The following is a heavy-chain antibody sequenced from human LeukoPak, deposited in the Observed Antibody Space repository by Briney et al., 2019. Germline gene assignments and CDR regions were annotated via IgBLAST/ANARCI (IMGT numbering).Heavy chain of an antibody. CDR1: GFSFSGHA. V-gene: IGHV3-30*02. CDR2: IRFDGTTT. D-gene: IGHD1-26*01. Sequence: GGSLRLSCGASGFSFSGHAMHWVRQAPDKGLEWVAFIRFDGTTTDYTDSVKGRFTISRDNSKNTLFLQMNSLRPEDTGVYFCAKPSGNCVDYWGQGTLVTVSS. CDR3: AKPSGNCVDY. J-gene: IGHJ4*02.